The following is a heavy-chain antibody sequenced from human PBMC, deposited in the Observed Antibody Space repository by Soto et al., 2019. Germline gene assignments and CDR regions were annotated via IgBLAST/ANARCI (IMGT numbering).Heavy chain of an antibody. V-gene: IGHV4-34*01. CDR2: INHSGST. Sequence: SETLSLTCAVYGGSFSGYYWSWIRQPPGKGLEWIGEINHSGSTNYNPSLKSRVTISVDTSKNQFSLKLSSVTAADTAVYYCARTTVTHYYYYYGMDVWGQGTTVTV. D-gene: IGHD4-17*01. CDR3: ARTTVTHYYYYYGMDV. J-gene: IGHJ6*02. CDR1: GGSFSGYY.